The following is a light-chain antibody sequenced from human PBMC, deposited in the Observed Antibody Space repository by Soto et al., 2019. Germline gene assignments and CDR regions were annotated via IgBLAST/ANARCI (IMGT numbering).Light chain of an antibody. CDR3: QHRSN. CDR2: TAS. CDR1: QSISSY. V-gene: IGKV3-11*01. Sequence: EIVLTQSPATLSFFPGERATLSCRASQSISSYLAWYQQKPGQAPRLLMYTASNRATGIPARFSGSGSGTEFTLTISSLEPEDFAVYYCQHRSNFGGGTKVEIK. J-gene: IGKJ4*01.